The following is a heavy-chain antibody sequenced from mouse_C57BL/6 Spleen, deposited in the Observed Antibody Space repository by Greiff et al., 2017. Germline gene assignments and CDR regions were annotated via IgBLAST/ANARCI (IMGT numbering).Heavy chain of an antibody. CDR1: GYSITSGYD. CDR2: ISYSGST. Sequence: EVNLVESGPGMVKPSQSLSLTCTVTGYSITSGYDWHWIRHFPGNKLEWMGYISYSGSTNYNPTIKSRISITHDTSKNHIFLKLNSVTTEDTATYYCARFYDAMDYWGQGTSVTVSS. CDR3: ARFYDAMDY. V-gene: IGHV3-1*01. J-gene: IGHJ4*01.